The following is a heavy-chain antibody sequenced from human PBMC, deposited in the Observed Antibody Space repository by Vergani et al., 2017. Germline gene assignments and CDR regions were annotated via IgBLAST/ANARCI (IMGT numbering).Heavy chain of an antibody. Sequence: EVQLVESGGGLVQPGGSLRLSCAASGFTFSSYGMSWVRQAPGKGLEWVANIKQDGSEKYYVDSVKGRFTISRDNAKNSLYLQMNSLRAEDTAVYYCARGXHTVGYSYGNWFAPWGQGTLVTVSS. CDR1: GFTFSSYG. D-gene: IGHD5-18*01. CDR3: ARGXHTVGYSYGNWFAP. CDR2: IKQDGSEK. V-gene: IGHV3-7*01. J-gene: IGHJ5*02.